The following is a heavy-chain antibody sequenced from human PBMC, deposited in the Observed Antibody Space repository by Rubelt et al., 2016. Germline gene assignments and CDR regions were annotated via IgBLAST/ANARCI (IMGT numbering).Heavy chain of an antibody. CDR3: ARVTYTGNYGRGWFDP. V-gene: IGHV4-39*01. D-gene: IGHD1-1*01. CDR1: GGSISSSDYY. Sequence: QLQLQESGPGLVKPSETLSLTCTVSGGSISSSDYYWGWIRQPPGKGLEWIGSIYSGWGADCNPSLKSRVTISVDPSNHQFSLKLSFGTAADTAVYYCARVTYTGNYGRGWFDPWGQGTLVTVSS. CDR2: IYSGWGA. J-gene: IGHJ5*02.